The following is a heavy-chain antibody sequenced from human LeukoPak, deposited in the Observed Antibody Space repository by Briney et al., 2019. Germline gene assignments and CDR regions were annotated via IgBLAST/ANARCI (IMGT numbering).Heavy chain of an antibody. Sequence: GSLRLSCAASGFTFSNYAMSWIRQPPGKGLEWIGYIYYNGNTNYNPSLKSRVTISVDTSKNQFSLKVTSVTAADTAVYYCARYFDWPWAFDIWGPGTKVTVSS. J-gene: IGHJ3*02. D-gene: IGHD3-9*01. CDR3: ARYFDWPWAFDI. CDR1: GFTFSNYA. CDR2: IYYNGNT. V-gene: IGHV4-59*13.